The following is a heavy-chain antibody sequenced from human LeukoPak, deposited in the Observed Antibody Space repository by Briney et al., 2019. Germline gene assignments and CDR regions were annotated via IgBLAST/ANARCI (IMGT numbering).Heavy chain of an antibody. J-gene: IGHJ3*02. Sequence: SGPTLLNPTQPLTLTCTFSGFSLSTSGEGVGWIRQPPGKALEWLALLYWDDDERYSPSLKSRLTITKDTSKNQVVLTMTNMDPVDTATYYCARLYYDILTGYYHDAFDIWGQGTMVTVSS. D-gene: IGHD3-9*01. V-gene: IGHV2-5*02. CDR2: LYWDDDE. CDR1: GFSLSTSGEG. CDR3: ARLYYDILTGYYHDAFDI.